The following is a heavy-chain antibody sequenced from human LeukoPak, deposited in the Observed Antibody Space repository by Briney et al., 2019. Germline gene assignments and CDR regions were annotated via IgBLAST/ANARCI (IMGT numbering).Heavy chain of an antibody. J-gene: IGHJ5*02. CDR1: GGSISSSSYY. CDR3: ARGIVVVIDP. V-gene: IGHV4-39*07. D-gene: IGHD3-22*01. Sequence: SETLSLTCTVSGGSISSSSYYWGWIRQSPGKGLEWIGSIYYSGSTYYNPSLKSRVTISVDTSKNQFSLKLSSVTAADTAVYYCARGIVVVIDPWGQGTLVTVSS. CDR2: IYYSGST.